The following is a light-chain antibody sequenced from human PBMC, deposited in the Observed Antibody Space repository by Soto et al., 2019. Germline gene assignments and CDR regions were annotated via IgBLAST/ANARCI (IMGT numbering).Light chain of an antibody. V-gene: IGLV1-44*01. CDR3: AAWDDSLNVYV. J-gene: IGLJ1*01. CDR1: SSNIGSNT. CDR2: SNN. Sequence: QSVLTQPPSASATPGQRVTISCSGSSSNIGSNTVNWFQQLPGTAPKLLIYSNNQRPSGVPDRLSGSKSGTSASLAISGLQSEDETDYYCAAWDDSLNVYVFGTGTKLTVL.